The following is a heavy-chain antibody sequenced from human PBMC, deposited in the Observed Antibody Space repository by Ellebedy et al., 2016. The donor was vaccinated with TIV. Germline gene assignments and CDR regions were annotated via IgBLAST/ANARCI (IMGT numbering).Heavy chain of an antibody. Sequence: GESLKISXAASGFTFSSYWMHWVRQAPGNGLVWVSRINSDGSSTSYADSVKGRFTISRDNSKNTLYLQMNSLRAEDTAVYYCARDLRGRRDGYNDWGQGTLVTVSS. D-gene: IGHD5-24*01. CDR2: INSDGSST. J-gene: IGHJ4*02. V-gene: IGHV3-74*01. CDR1: GFTFSSYW. CDR3: ARDLRGRRDGYND.